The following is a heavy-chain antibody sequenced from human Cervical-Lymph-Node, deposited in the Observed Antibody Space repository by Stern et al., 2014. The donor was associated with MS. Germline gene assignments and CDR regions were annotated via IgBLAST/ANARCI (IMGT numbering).Heavy chain of an antibody. CDR1: GGSISSGGYY. D-gene: IGHD2-8*01. CDR2: IYYSGST. V-gene: IGHV4-31*03. Sequence: QDQLVQSGPGLVKPSQTLSLTCTVSGGSISSGGYYWSWIRQHPGKGLEWIGYIYYSGSTYYNPSLKSRVTISVDTSKNQFSLKLSSVTAADTAVYYCARGGVHYYYGMDVWGQGTTVTVSS. CDR3: ARGGVHYYYGMDV. J-gene: IGHJ6*02.